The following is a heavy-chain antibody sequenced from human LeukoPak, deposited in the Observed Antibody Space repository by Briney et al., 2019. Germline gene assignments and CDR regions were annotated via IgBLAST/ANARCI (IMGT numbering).Heavy chain of an antibody. J-gene: IGHJ4*02. CDR2: ISSDGSST. Sequence: GGSLRLSCAASGFTFSSYWMHWVRQAPGKGLVWASRISSDGSSTNYADSVKGRFTVSRDNAENTLYLQMNSLRAEDTAVYYCATLGSYFDYWGQGTLVTVSP. CDR3: ATLGSYFDY. V-gene: IGHV3-74*01. CDR1: GFTFSSYW. D-gene: IGHD3-10*01.